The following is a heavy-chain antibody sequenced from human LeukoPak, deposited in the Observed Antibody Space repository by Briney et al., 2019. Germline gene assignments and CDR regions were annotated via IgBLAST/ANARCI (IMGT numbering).Heavy chain of an antibody. CDR3: VRAKSNYDILTGYTGTAAFDI. V-gene: IGHV4-59*01. CDR2: IYYSGST. Sequence: SQTLSLTCTVSGGSISSYYWSWIRQPPGKGLEWIGYIYYSGSTNYNPSLKSRVTISVDTSKNQFSLKLSSVTAADTAVYYCVRAKSNYDILTGYTGTAAFDIWGQGTMVTVSS. D-gene: IGHD3-9*01. CDR1: GGSISSYY. J-gene: IGHJ3*02.